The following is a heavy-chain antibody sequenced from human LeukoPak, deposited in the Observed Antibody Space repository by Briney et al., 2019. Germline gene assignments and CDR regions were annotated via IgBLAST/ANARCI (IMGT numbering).Heavy chain of an antibody. V-gene: IGHV4-30-4*01. D-gene: IGHD3-22*01. CDR1: GGSISSGDYY. CDR2: IYYSGST. CDR3: ASMEDSSGYYYPFDY. J-gene: IGHJ4*02. Sequence: SETLSLTCTVSGGSISSGDYYWSWLRQPPGTGLEWIGYIYYSGSTYYNPSLKSRVTISVDTSKNQFSLKLSSVTAADTAVYYCASMEDSSGYYYPFDYWGQGTLVTVSS.